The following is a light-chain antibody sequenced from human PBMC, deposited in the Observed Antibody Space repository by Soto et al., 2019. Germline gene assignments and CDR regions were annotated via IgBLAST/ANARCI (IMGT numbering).Light chain of an antibody. V-gene: IGLV2-14*01. Sequence: QSALTQPASVSGSPGQSITISCTGTSSDVGVYNYVSWYQQHPGKAPKLMIYEVSNRPSGVSNRFSGSKSGNTASLTISGLQAEDEAYYYCSSYSSSSIRVFGGGTKLTVL. CDR3: SSYSSSSIRV. CDR1: SSDVGVYNY. J-gene: IGLJ3*02. CDR2: EVS.